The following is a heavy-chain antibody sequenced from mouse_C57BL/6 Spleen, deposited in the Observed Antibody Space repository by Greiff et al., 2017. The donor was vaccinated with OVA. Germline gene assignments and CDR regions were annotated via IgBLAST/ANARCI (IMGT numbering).Heavy chain of an antibody. CDR2: INPNNGGT. CDR1: GYTFTDYN. V-gene: IGHV1-18*01. J-gene: IGHJ2*01. CDR3: ARGITTVVPHYFDY. D-gene: IGHD1-1*01. Sequence: VQLQQSGPELVKPGASVKIPCKASGYTFTDYNMDWVKQSHGKSLEWIGDINPNNGGTIYNQKFKGKATLTVDKSSSTAYMELRSLTSEDTAVYYCARGITTVVPHYFDYWGQGTTLTVSS.